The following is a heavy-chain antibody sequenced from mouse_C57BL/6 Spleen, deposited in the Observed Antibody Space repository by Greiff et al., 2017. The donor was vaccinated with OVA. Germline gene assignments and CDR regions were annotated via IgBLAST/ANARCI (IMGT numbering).Heavy chain of an antibody. J-gene: IGHJ3*01. Sequence: EVQLQQSGPGLVKPSQSLSLTCSVTGYSITSGYYWNWIRQFPGNKLEWMGYISYDGSNNYNPSLKNRISITRDTSKNQFFLKLNSVTTEDTATYYCARDPYYSNWFAYWGQGTLVTVSA. V-gene: IGHV3-6*01. CDR2: ISYDGSN. D-gene: IGHD2-5*01. CDR1: GYSITSGYY. CDR3: ARDPYYSNWFAY.